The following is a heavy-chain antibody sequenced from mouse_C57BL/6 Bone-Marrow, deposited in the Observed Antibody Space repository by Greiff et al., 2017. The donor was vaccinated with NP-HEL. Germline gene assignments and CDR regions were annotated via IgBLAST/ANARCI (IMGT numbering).Heavy chain of an antibody. Sequence: VQLQQSGPELVKPGASVKISCKASGYAFSSSWMNWVQQRPGKGLEWIGRIYPGDGDTNYNGKFKGKATLTADKSSSTAYMQLSSLTSEDSAVYFCARRWLLRYWGQGTLVTVSA. CDR1: GYAFSSSW. V-gene: IGHV1-82*01. D-gene: IGHD2-3*01. CDR2: IYPGDGDT. J-gene: IGHJ3*01. CDR3: ARRWLLRY.